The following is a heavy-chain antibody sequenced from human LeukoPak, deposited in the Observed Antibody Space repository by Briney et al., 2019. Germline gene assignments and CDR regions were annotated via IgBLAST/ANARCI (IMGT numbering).Heavy chain of an antibody. J-gene: IGHJ5*02. CDR3: ARHQHSFDSTGNYYLNWFHP. D-gene: IGHD3-22*01. V-gene: IGHV4-39*01. Sequence: RSETLSLTCTVSGGAISSSSYYWGWIRQPPGKGLEWIGGIFYSGPTSYTPSLKTRVTISVDTSKSQFSLKLSSVAAADTAVYYCARHQHSFDSTGNYYLNWFHPWGQGILVTVSS. CDR1: GGAISSSSYY. CDR2: IFYSGPT.